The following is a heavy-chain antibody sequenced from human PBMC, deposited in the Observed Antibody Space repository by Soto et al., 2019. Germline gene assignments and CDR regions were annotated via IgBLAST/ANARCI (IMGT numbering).Heavy chain of an antibody. Sequence: DVVLVNSGGGFVRPGESLRLSCGASGFRFTSFGMNWVRQGPGKGLEWLSYISGLSATTYYADSVRGRFTVSRDNDMNLVLLQLNNLRGDDTAVYYCTRGGAAGPDYWGQGSRVVVSS. J-gene: IGHJ4*02. D-gene: IGHD2-15*01. CDR1: GFRFTSFG. CDR2: ISGLSATT. CDR3: TRGGAAGPDY. V-gene: IGHV3-48*04.